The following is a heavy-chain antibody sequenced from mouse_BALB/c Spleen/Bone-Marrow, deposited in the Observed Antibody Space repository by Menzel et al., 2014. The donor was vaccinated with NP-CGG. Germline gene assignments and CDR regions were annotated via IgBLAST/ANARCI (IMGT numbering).Heavy chain of an antibody. Sequence: EVQLQQSGPELVKPRASVKISCKASGYSFTGYYMHWVKQSHVKSLEWIGRINPYNGATSYNQNFKDKASLTVDKSSSTAYMELHSLTSEDSAVYYCAEGGYGNVFDYWGQGTTLTVSS. D-gene: IGHD2-1*01. CDR1: GYSFTGYY. V-gene: IGHV1-31*01. CDR2: INPYNGAT. CDR3: AEGGYGNVFDY. J-gene: IGHJ2*01.